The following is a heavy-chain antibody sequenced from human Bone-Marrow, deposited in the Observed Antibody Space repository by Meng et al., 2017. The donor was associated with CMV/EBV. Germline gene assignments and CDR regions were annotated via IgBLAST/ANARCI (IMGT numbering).Heavy chain of an antibody. CDR2: ISAYNGNT. D-gene: IGHD5-18*01. J-gene: IGHJ6*02. V-gene: IGHV1-18*01. Sequence: ASVKVSCKASGYTFTSYGISWVRQAPGQGLEWMGWISAYNGNTNYAQKLQGRVTMTTDTSTSTAYMELRSLRSDDTAVYYCARVGIQLWLLSPTRGMDVWGQGTTVTGSS. CDR1: GYTFTSYG. CDR3: ARVGIQLWLLSPTRGMDV.